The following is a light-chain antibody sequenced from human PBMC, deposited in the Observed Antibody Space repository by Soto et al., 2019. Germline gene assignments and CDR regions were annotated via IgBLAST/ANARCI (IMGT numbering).Light chain of an antibody. CDR2: EGN. CDR1: SSDVGNYYL. V-gene: IGLV2-23*01. CDR3: CSYAGNSTLV. J-gene: IGLJ2*01. Sequence: QSALTQPASVSGSPGQSITISCTRSSSDVGNYYLVSWYQHHPGKVPKLMIYEGNKRPSGVSNRFSGFKSGNTASLTISGLQAEDEADYYCCSYAGNSTLVFGGGTKLTVL.